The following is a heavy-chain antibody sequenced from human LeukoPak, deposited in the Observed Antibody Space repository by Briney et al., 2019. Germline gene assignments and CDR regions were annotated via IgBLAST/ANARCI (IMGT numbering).Heavy chain of an antibody. Sequence: GGSLRLSCAASGFTLSSYAMSWVRQAPGKGLEWVSAISGSGGSTYYADSVKGRFTISRDNSKNTLYLQMNSLRAEDTAVYYCAKYCSSTSCYGYWGQGTLVTVSS. CDR2: ISGSGGST. CDR1: GFTLSSYA. J-gene: IGHJ4*02. CDR3: AKYCSSTSCYGY. V-gene: IGHV3-23*01. D-gene: IGHD2-2*01.